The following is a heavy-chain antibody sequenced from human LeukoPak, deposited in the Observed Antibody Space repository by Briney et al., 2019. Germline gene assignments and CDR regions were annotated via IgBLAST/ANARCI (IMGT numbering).Heavy chain of an antibody. V-gene: IGHV3-30*14. CDR2: MSSDGSNK. J-gene: IGHJ4*01. D-gene: IGHD4-17*01. Sequence: GRSLRLSCAPSGFTFSSYAMYWARQAPGKGLEWVAVMSSDGSNKYHAESVRGRFTISRDNSRNTLFLHMSSLRAEDTAVYYCARSGPYGDFDYWGQGTLVAVSS. CDR3: ARSGPYGDFDY. CDR1: GFTFSSYA.